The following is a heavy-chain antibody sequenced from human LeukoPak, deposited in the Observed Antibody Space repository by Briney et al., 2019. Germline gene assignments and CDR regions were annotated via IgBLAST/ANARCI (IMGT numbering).Heavy chain of an antibody. V-gene: IGHV4-34*01. CDR1: GGSFSGYY. J-gene: IGHJ4*02. D-gene: IGHD6-19*01. CDR2: IYYSGST. CDR3: ARRDRYSSGSDY. Sequence: SETLSLTCAVYGGSFSGYYWSWIRQPPGKGLEWIGGIYYSGSTYYNPSLKSRVTISVDTSKNQFSLKLSSVTAADTAVYYCARRDRYSSGSDYWCQGTLVTVSS.